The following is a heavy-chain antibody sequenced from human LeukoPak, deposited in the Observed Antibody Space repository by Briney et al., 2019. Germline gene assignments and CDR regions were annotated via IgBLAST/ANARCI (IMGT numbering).Heavy chain of an antibody. J-gene: IGHJ5*02. CDR3: ARYKLEGNRFDP. D-gene: IGHD1-1*01. CDR1: GGSFSGYY. CDR2: INHSGST. Sequence: PSETLSLTCAVYGGSFSGYYWSWIRQPPGKGLEWIGEINHSGSTNYNPSLKSRVTMSVDTSKNQFSLKLSSVTAADTAVYYCARYKLEGNRFDPWGQGTLVTVSS. V-gene: IGHV4-34*10.